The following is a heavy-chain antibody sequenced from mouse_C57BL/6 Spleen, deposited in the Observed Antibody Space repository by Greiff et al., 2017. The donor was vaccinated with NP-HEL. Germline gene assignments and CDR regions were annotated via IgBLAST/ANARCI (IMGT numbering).Heavy chain of an antibody. CDR3: TRKEDITTVVAGFDY. CDR1: GYTFTSYW. J-gene: IGHJ2*01. CDR2: IHPNSGST. D-gene: IGHD1-1*01. Sequence: QVQLQQPGAELVKPGASVKLSCKASGYTFTSYWMHWVKQRPGQGLEWIGMIHPNSGSTNYNEKFKSKATLTVDKSSSTAYMQLSSLTSEDSAFYYCTRKEDITTVVAGFDYWGQGTTLTVSS. V-gene: IGHV1-64*01.